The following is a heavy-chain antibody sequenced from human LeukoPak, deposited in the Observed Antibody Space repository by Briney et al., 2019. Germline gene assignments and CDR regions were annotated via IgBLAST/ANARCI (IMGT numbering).Heavy chain of an antibody. Sequence: GGSLRLSCAAAGLTFSTNSMNWVRQAPGKGLEWVSYISFSSSTIYYADSVKGRFTISRDNAKNLLYLQMNSLRAEDTAVYYCAREAPRGTSSNPYYFDSWGQGTLVTVSS. CDR2: ISFSSSTI. CDR3: AREAPRGTSSNPYYFDS. J-gene: IGHJ4*02. V-gene: IGHV3-48*01. D-gene: IGHD6-6*01. CDR1: GLTFSTNS.